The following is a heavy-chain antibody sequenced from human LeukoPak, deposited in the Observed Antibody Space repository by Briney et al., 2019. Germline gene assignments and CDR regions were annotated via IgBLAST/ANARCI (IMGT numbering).Heavy chain of an antibody. J-gene: IGHJ1*01. CDR1: GFTFSSYS. CDR2: ISSSSSYI. CDR3: ARDSGYSSSLNEGYFQH. Sequence: GGSLRLSCAASGFTFSSYSMNWVRQAPGKGLEWVSSISSSSSYIYYADSVKGRFTISRDNAKNSLYLQMNSLRAEDTAVYYCARDSGYSSSLNEGYFQHWGQGTLVTVSS. V-gene: IGHV3-21*01. D-gene: IGHD6-13*01.